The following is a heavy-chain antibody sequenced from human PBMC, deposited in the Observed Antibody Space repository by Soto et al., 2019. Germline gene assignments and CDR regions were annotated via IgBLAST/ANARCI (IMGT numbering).Heavy chain of an antibody. CDR3: ARSHPHGAGVGDL. J-gene: IGHJ2*01. Sequence: XAVKGSCNASGYPFTSYYIIWVRQDTGQGLQWMGWMNPNNGNTGYAQNFRGRVTMTRDTSTSTAFMELSSLISEDTAVYYCARSHPHGAGVGDLWGRGTLVTVSS. V-gene: IGHV1-8*01. CDR2: MNPNNGNT. CDR1: GYPFTSYY. D-gene: IGHD1-26*01.